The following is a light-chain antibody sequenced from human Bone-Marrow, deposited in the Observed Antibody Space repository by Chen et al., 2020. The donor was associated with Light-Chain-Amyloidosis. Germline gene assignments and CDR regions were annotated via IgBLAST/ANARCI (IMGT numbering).Light chain of an antibody. Sequence: SYELTQPPSVSASPGQTARITCSGDDLPTKYAYWYQQKPGQAPVLVIQRDTERPSGISERFSGSSSGTTATLTISGVQAEDEADYHCQSADSSGTYEVIFGGGTKLTVL. V-gene: IGLV3-25*03. CDR2: RDT. J-gene: IGLJ2*01. CDR1: DLPTKY. CDR3: QSADSSGTYEVI.